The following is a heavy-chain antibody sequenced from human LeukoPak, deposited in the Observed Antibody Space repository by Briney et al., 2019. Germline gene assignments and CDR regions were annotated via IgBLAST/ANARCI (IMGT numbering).Heavy chain of an antibody. CDR1: GVTINSHY. D-gene: IGHD6-19*01. CDR3: VRRDTGWNYFDY. J-gene: IGHJ4*02. V-gene: IGHV4-59*08. Sequence: SETLCLSCAVSGVTINSHYWGWIRQPPGKGLQWIGDFYYPGKINFNPFLKSPLTLTLDKSQDQLSLNLTSVLGSDTARYFCVRRDTGWNYFDYWGQGILVTVSS. CDR2: FYYPGKI.